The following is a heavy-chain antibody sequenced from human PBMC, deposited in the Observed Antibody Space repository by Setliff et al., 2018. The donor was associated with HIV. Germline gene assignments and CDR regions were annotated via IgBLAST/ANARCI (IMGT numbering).Heavy chain of an antibody. CDR2: MNRDGSEK. Sequence: GGSRRLSCAASGFTFSSSWMTWVRQAPGRGLEYVAGMNRDGSEKVYADSVKGRFSISRDNAKNSLYLQMSSLRTEDTAVYFCARDPAFGAFDIWGQGTMVTVSS. CDR1: GFTFSSSW. J-gene: IGHJ3*02. D-gene: IGHD3-10*01. V-gene: IGHV3-7*04. CDR3: ARDPAFGAFDI.